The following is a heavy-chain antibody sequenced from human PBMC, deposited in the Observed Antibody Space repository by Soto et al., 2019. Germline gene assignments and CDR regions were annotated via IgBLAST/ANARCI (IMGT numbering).Heavy chain of an antibody. V-gene: IGHV3-23*01. J-gene: IGHJ4*02. Sequence: EVQLLESGGGLVRPGGSLRLSCAASGFSFTSYALSWVRQAPGKGLEWVSTISGSDGKTYYADSVKGRFSISRDTSKTTFYLQMNSLRVEGTAVYYCARCSFLDYWGQGTRVTVS. CDR2: ISGSDGKT. CDR1: GFSFTSYA. CDR3: ARCSFLDY. D-gene: IGHD2-15*01.